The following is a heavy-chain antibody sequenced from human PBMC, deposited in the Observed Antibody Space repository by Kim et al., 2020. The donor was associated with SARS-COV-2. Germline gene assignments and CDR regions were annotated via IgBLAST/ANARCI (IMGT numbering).Heavy chain of an antibody. CDR1: GGSFSGYY. V-gene: IGHV4-34*01. J-gene: IGHJ5*02. Sequence: SETLSLTCAVYGGSFSGYYWSWIRQPPGKGLEWIGEINHSGSTNYNPSLKSRVTISVDTSKNQFSLKLSSVTAADTAVYYCARGLGYYDFWSGYSGLYWFDPWGQGTLVTVSS. CDR2: INHSGST. CDR3: ARGLGYYDFWSGYSGLYWFDP. D-gene: IGHD3-3*01.